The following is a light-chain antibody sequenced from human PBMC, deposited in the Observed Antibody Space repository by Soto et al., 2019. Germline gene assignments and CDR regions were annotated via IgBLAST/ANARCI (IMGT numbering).Light chain of an antibody. V-gene: IGLV2-14*01. CDR2: EVS. CDR1: SNDVGGYNY. J-gene: IGLJ1*01. Sequence: QSALTQPASVSGSPGQSITISCTGTSNDVGGYNYVSWYQQQPGKAPKLIIYEVSHRPSGISNRFSGSKSGNTASLTISGLHVEDEADYYCSSDSATSPYVFGTGTKLTVL. CDR3: SSDSATSPYV.